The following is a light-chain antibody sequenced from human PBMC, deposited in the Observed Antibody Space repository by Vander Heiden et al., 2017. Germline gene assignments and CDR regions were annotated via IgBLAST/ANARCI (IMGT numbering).Light chain of an antibody. CDR2: KDS. J-gene: IGLJ1*01. CDR1: ALPKQY. V-gene: IGLV3-25*03. Sequence: SYELTQPPSVSVSPGQTARITCSGDALPKQYAYWYQQKPGQAPVLVIYKDSERPSGLPARFSGSSSGTTVTLTISGVQAEDEADYYCQSADSSGTYVFGTGTKVTVL. CDR3: QSADSSGTYV.